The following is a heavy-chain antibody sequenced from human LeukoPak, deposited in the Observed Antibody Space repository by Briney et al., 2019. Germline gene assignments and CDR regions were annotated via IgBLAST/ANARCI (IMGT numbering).Heavy chain of an antibody. Sequence: GGSLRLSCAASGFTFSSYSMNWVRQAPGKWLEWVSSINSSSSYIYYADSVKGRFTISRDNAKNSLYLQMNSLRAEDTAVYYCARQDGYCSSTSCVGLIGYWGQGTLVTVST. D-gene: IGHD2-2*03. V-gene: IGHV3-21*01. J-gene: IGHJ4*02. CDR2: INSSSSYI. CDR3: ARQDGYCSSTSCVGLIGY. CDR1: GFTFSSYS.